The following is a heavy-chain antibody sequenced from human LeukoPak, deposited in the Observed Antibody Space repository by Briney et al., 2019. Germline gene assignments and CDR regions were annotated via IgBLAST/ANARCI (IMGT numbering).Heavy chain of an antibody. D-gene: IGHD3-10*01. CDR2: IHYTGST. J-gene: IGHJ4*02. V-gene: IGHV4-39*01. CDR3: ARHADSGFGQLAFDY. Sequence: SETLSLTCTVSGGSISRSNYYWGWIRQPPGKGLEWIGSIHYTGSTYYNPSLKSRVTISVDTSKNQFSLKLSSVTAADTAVYYCARHADSGFGQLAFDYWGQGTLVTVSS. CDR1: GGSISRSNYY.